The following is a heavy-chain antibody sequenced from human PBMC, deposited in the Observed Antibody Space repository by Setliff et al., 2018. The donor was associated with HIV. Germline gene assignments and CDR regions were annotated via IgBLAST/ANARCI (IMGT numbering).Heavy chain of an antibody. CDR2: IYYSGST. J-gene: IGHJ5*02. CDR1: GGSISSSSYY. V-gene: IGHV4-39*01. D-gene: IGHD2-2*01. CDR3: ARHRGSSSTSLYNWFDP. Sequence: TSETLSLTCTVSGGSISSSSYYWGWIRQPPGKGLEWIGSIYYSGSTYYNPSLKSRVTISVDTSKNQFSLKLSSVTAADTAVYYCARHRGSSSTSLYNWFDPWGQGTLVTVSS.